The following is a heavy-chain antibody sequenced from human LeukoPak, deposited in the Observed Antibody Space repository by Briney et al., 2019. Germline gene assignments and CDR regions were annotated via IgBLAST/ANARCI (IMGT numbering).Heavy chain of an antibody. Sequence: SGPALVEPTQTLTLTCTFSGFSLSSSGMCVTWIRQPPGKALEWLARIDWDNAKFHNTSLKTRLTVSKDTSKNQVVLTMTNMDPVDTATYYCARMYRRSGSHRDAFDIWGQGTMVTVSS. CDR3: ARMYRRSGSHRDAFDI. CDR1: GFSLSSSGMC. D-gene: IGHD1-26*01. V-gene: IGHV2-70*17. CDR2: IDWDNAK. J-gene: IGHJ3*02.